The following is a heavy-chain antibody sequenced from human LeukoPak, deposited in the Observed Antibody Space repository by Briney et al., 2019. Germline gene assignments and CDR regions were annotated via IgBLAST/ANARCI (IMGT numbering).Heavy chain of an antibody. CDR1: GGSFSGYY. CDR3: ARGRGWFQKYFDY. V-gene: IGHV4-34*01. Sequence: SETLSLTCAVYGGSFSGYYWSWIRQPPGKGLEWIGEINHSGSTNYNPSLKSRVTISVDTSKDQFSLKLSSVTAADTAVYYCARGRGWFQKYFDYWGQGTLVTVSS. D-gene: IGHD6-19*01. J-gene: IGHJ4*02. CDR2: INHSGST.